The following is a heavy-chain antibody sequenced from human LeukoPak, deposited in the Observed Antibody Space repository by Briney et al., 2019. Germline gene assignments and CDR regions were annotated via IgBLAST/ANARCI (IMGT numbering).Heavy chain of an antibody. D-gene: IGHD4-17*01. J-gene: IGHJ5*02. Sequence: SETLSLTCTVSGGSISSYYWSWIRQPPGKGLEWIGYIYYSGSTNYNPSLKSRVTISVDTSKNQFSLKLSSVTAADTAVYYCARDRGDIYNWFDPWGQGTLVTVSS. CDR2: IYYSGST. CDR1: GGSISSYY. V-gene: IGHV4-59*01. CDR3: ARDRGDIYNWFDP.